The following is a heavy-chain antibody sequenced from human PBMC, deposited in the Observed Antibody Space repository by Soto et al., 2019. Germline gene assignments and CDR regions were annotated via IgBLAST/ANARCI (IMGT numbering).Heavy chain of an antibody. J-gene: IGHJ6*02. D-gene: IGHD1-26*01. CDR2: INPSGGST. CDR3: ARVRVGTTTADYYYAMDV. Sequence: GASVKVSCKASGYTFTNSGISWVRQAPGQGLEWMGWINPSGGSTNYAQKFQGRVTMTRDTSTSTVYMELSSLRSEDTAVYYCARVRVGTTTADYYYAMDVWGQGTTVTVSS. V-gene: IGHV1-46*01. CDR1: GYTFTNSG.